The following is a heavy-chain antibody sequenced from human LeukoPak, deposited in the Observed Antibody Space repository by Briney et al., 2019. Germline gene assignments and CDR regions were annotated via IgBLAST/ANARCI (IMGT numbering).Heavy chain of an antibody. Sequence: GGSLRLSCKVSGFTFSSYAMHWVRQAPGKGLEYVSAIRSNGGGTNYAETVKGRFTITRDNSKNTVYMQMSRLRAEDTAVYYCVTYLIIFMYYFAYCGQASLVTVSS. J-gene: IGHJ4*01. V-gene: IGHV3-64*03. CDR2: IRSNGGGT. CDR3: VTYLIIFMYYFAY. D-gene: IGHD2-21*01. CDR1: GFTFSSYA.